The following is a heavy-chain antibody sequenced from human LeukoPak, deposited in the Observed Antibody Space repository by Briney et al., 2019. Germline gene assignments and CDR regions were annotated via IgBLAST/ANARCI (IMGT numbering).Heavy chain of an antibody. Sequence: PGRSLRLSCAASGFSIGTYYMSWVRQAPGKGLEWVANIKQDGREKHYVDSVKGRFTISRDNSKNSLYLQMSSLRAEDTAVYYCARDPRGSEYSHFDSWGQGTLVTVSS. V-gene: IGHV3-7*01. CDR1: GFSIGTYY. J-gene: IGHJ4*02. D-gene: IGHD3-10*01. CDR3: ARDPRGSEYSHFDS. CDR2: IKQDGREK.